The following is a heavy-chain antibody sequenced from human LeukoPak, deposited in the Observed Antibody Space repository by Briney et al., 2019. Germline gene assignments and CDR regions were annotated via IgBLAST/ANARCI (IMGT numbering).Heavy chain of an antibody. V-gene: IGHV3-74*01. J-gene: IGHJ3*02. Sequence: GGSLRLSCAASGFTFSSYWVHWVRQAPGKGLVWVSPINSDWSSTSYADSVKGRFTISRDNAKNTLSLQMNSLRAEDTAVYYCARVGGSNAFDIWGQGTMVIVSS. D-gene: IGHD1-26*01. CDR1: GFTFSSYW. CDR2: INSDWSST. CDR3: ARVGGSNAFDI.